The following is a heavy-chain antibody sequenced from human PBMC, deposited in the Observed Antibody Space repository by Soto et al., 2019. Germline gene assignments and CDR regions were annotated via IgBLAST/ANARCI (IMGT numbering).Heavy chain of an antibody. J-gene: IGHJ4*02. D-gene: IGHD3-10*01. CDR2: ISAYNGNT. CDR3: ARVGVFGGSGSYMAPDY. Sequence: QVQLVQSGAEVKKPGASVKVSCKASGYTFTSYGISWVRQAPGQGLEWMGWISAYNGNTNYAQKLQGRVTMATDTSTRTAYMEVRRLRSDDTAVYYCARVGVFGGSGSYMAPDYWGQGTLVTVSS. V-gene: IGHV1-18*04. CDR1: GYTFTSYG.